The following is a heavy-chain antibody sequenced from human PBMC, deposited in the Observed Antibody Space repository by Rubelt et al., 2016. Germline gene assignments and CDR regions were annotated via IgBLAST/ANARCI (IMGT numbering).Heavy chain of an antibody. Sequence: QLQLQESGPGLVKPSETLSLTCTVSGGSIRTSSHFWGWVRQPPGKGLEWIGSIYHSGSTYYNPSLKCRVTISVDTSKNQFSLKLGSVTAADTAVYYCARVDSSGYPNNWFDPWGQGTLVTVSS. V-gene: IGHV4-39*07. CDR1: GGSIRTSSHF. J-gene: IGHJ5*02. CDR3: ARVDSSGYPNNWFDP. D-gene: IGHD3-22*01. CDR2: IYHSGST.